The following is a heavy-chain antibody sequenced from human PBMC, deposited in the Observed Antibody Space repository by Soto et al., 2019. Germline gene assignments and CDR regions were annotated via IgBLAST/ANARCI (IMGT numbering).Heavy chain of an antibody. CDR1: GFTFSSYA. CDR3: AKPPHYDFWSGYGTYYYYYYMDV. V-gene: IGHV3-23*01. CDR2: ISGSGGST. D-gene: IGHD3-3*01. Sequence: GGSLRLSCAASGFTFSSYAMSWVRQAPGKGLEWVSAISGSGGSTYYADSVKGRFTISRDNSKNTLYLQMNSLRAEDTAVYYCAKPPHYDFWSGYGTYYYYYYMDVWGKGTTVTVSS. J-gene: IGHJ6*03.